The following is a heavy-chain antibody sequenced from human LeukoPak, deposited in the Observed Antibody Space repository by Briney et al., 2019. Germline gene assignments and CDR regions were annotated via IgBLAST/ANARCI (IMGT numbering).Heavy chain of an antibody. D-gene: IGHD2-2*01. Sequence: GGSLRLSCAASGFTFSSYWMSWVRQAPGKGLEWVANIKQDGSEKYYVDSVKGRFTITRDNAKTSLYLQMNSLRAEDTAVYYCARAGSCSSTSCYYYYYYMDVWGKGTTVTVSS. J-gene: IGHJ6*03. CDR3: ARAGSCSSTSCYYYYYYMDV. V-gene: IGHV3-7*01. CDR2: IKQDGSEK. CDR1: GFTFSSYW.